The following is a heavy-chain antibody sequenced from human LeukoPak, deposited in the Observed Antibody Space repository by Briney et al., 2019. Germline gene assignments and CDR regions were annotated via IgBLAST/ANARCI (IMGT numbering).Heavy chain of an antibody. CDR1: LVTFITNV. V-gene: IGHV1-69*06. CDR3: ATMNGYDSAN. D-gene: IGHD5-12*01. J-gene: IGHJ4*02. CDR2: IIAIFGSA. Sequence: ASVRVSSKPALVTFITNVISWMRQAPGQGLERVGRIIAIFGSANYAQKFQGRVSITVDSSTSTSDMELSGLRSEDAAIYYCATMNGYDSANWGQGTLVTVSS.